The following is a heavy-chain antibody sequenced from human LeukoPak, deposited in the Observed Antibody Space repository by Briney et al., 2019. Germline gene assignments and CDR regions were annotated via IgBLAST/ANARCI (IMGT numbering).Heavy chain of an antibody. D-gene: IGHD1-26*01. J-gene: IGHJ4*02. Sequence: PSETLSLTCTVSGASISSYYCSWNRQPPGRGLEWIGYVNYSGNTNYNPSLKSRVTISIDTSENQFSLKLTSVTAADTALYYCARGPAVGATVYWGQGTLVTVSS. CDR3: ARGPAVGATVY. CDR2: VNYSGNT. V-gene: IGHV4-59*12. CDR1: GASISSYY.